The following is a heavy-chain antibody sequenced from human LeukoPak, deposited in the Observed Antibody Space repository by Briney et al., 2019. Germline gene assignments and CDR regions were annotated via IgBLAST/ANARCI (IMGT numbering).Heavy chain of an antibody. CDR2: IYYSGST. CDR3: ARLSAMLRGPEPIYYFDY. CDR1: GGSISSYY. Sequence: SETLSLTCTVSGGSISSYYWSWIRQPPGKGLEWIGYIYYSGSTNYNPSLKSRVTISVDTSKNQFSLKLSSVTAADTAVYYCARLSAMLRGPEPIYYFDYWGQGTLVTVSS. V-gene: IGHV4-59*01. D-gene: IGHD3-10*01. J-gene: IGHJ4*01.